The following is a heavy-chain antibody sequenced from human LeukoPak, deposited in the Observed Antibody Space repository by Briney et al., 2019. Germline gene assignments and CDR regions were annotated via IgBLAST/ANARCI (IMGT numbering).Heavy chain of an antibody. V-gene: IGHV1-18*01. D-gene: IGHD3-10*01. CDR2: ISAYNGNT. CDR3: ARSFGLRGVRNYIPGY. CDR1: GYTFTSYG. J-gene: IGHJ4*02. Sequence: WASVKVSCKASGYTFTSYGISWVRQAPGQRLEWMGWISAYNGNTNYAQKLQGRVTMTTDTSTSTAYMELRSLRSDDTAVYYCARSFGLRGVRNYIPGYWGQGTLVTVSS.